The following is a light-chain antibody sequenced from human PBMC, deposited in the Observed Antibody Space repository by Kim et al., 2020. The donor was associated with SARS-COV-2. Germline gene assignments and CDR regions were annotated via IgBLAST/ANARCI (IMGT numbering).Light chain of an antibody. CDR3: QQYNSWLT. CDR2: KAS. V-gene: IGKV1-5*03. Sequence: DIQMTQSPSTLSASVGDRVTITCRASQSISSWLAWYQQKPGKAPKLLIYKASSLESGVPSRFSGSGSGTEFTLTISSLQPDDFATYYCQQYNSWLTFGGGTKLEI. J-gene: IGKJ4*01. CDR1: QSISSW.